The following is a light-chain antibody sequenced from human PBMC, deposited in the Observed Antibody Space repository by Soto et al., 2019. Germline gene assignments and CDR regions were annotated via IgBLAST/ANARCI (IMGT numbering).Light chain of an antibody. V-gene: IGKV3-15*01. CDR1: QSISDT. CDR2: SAS. CDR3: QQYNRYSNT. J-gene: IGKJ3*01. Sequence: EIVMTQSPATLSVSPGGRATLSCRASQSISDTLAWYQQKPGQAPRLLIYSASARATGFPARFSGSGSGTDFTLTISSLQPDDFATYYCQQYNRYSNTFGPGTKVDL.